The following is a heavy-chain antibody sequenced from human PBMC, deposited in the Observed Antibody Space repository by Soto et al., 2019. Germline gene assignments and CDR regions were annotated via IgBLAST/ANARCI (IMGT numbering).Heavy chain of an antibody. CDR3: AKVAGTVDRPLLRFLEWSGYGMDV. J-gene: IGHJ6*02. CDR2: ISYDGSNK. D-gene: IGHD3-3*01. Sequence: GGSLRLSCAASGFTFSSYGMHWVRQAPGKGLEWVAVISYDGSNKYYADSVKGRFTISRDNSKNTLYLQMNSLRAEDTAVYYCAKVAGTVDRPLLRFLEWSGYGMDVWGQGTTVTVSS. V-gene: IGHV3-30*18. CDR1: GFTFSSYG.